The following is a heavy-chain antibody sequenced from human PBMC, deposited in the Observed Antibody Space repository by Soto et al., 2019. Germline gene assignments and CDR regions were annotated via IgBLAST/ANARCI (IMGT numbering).Heavy chain of an antibody. CDR1: EFVFIKIP. Sequence: PGGSVRQSCLDSEFVFIKIPMLWIRQPPGKGLEWVSGITGDYDGPYYADSVKGRFTISRDDSKSTVYLQMFDLRVDDTAVYFCAQESPLRHSDFHYWGHGTLVTVSS. J-gene: IGHJ4*01. CDR2: ITGDYDGP. V-gene: IGHV3-23*01. CDR3: AQESPLRHSDFHY. D-gene: IGHD3-9*01.